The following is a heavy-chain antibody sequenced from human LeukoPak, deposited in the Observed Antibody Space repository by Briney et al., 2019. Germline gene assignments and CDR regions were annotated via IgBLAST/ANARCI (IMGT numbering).Heavy chain of an antibody. J-gene: IGHJ4*02. D-gene: IGHD6-19*01. V-gene: IGHV3-21*01. CDR2: ISSSSSHI. Sequence: GGSLRLSCAASGFTFSSYSMNWVRQAPGKGLEWVSSISSSSSHIYYADSVKGRFTISRDNAKNSLYLQMNSLRAEDTAVYYCARSRWLDAFDYWGQGTLVTVSS. CDR1: GFTFSSYS. CDR3: ARSRWLDAFDY.